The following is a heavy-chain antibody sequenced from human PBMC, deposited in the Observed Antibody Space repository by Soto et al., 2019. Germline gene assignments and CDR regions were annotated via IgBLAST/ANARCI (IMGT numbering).Heavy chain of an antibody. J-gene: IGHJ4*02. CDR1: GFTFSSYA. V-gene: IGHV3-30-3*01. CDR3: ARDGRNYYDSSGYYEDGIIDY. CDR2: ISYDGSNK. D-gene: IGHD3-22*01. Sequence: GGSLRLSCAASGFTFSSYAMHWVRQAPGKGLEWVAVISYDGSNKYYADSVKGRFTISRDNSKNTLYLQMNSLRAEDTAVYYCARDGRNYYDSSGYYEDGIIDYWGQGTLVTVSS.